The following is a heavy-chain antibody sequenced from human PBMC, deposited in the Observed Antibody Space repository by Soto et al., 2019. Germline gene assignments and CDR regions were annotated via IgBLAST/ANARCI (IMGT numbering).Heavy chain of an antibody. CDR1: GGYISSYY. J-gene: IGHJ6*02. D-gene: IGHD2-15*01. V-gene: IGHV4-59*01. Sequence: SDTLSLTCTVSGGYISSYYWSWIRQPPGKGLEWIGYIYYSGSTNYNPSLKSRVTISVDTSKNQFSLKLSSVTAADTAVYYCARVVVPPRGYYYYGMDVRGQGTTVPVSS. CDR2: IYYSGST. CDR3: ARVVVPPRGYYYYGMDV.